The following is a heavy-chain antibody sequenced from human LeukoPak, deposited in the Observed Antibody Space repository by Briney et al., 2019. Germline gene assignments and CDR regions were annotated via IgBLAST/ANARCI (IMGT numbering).Heavy chain of an antibody. V-gene: IGHV4-4*02. Sequence: PSGTLSLTCAVSGGPISSSNWWSWVRQPPGKGLEWIGEIYHSGSTNYNPSLKSRVTISVDKSKNQFSLKLSSVTAADTAVYYCARQNCGGDCPHDAFDIWGQGTMVTVSS. CDR2: IYHSGST. J-gene: IGHJ3*02. D-gene: IGHD2-21*02. CDR3: ARQNCGGDCPHDAFDI. CDR1: GGPISSSNW.